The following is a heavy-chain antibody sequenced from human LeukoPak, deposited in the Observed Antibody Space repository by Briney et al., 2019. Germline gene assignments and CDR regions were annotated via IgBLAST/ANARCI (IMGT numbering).Heavy chain of an antibody. J-gene: IGHJ6*03. D-gene: IGHD3-10*01. Sequence: GASVKVSCKASGYTFTSYDINWVRQATGQGLEWMGWMNPNSGNTGYAQKFQGRVTITRNTSISTAYMELSRLRSDDTAVYYCARVERGNYYYYMDVWGKGTTVTVSS. CDR3: ARVERGNYYYYMDV. CDR1: GYTFTSYD. V-gene: IGHV1-8*03. CDR2: MNPNSGNT.